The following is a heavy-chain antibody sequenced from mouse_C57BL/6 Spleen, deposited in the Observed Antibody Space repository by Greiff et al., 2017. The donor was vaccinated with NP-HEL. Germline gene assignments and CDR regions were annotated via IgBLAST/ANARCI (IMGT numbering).Heavy chain of an antibody. J-gene: IGHJ2*01. CDR1: GFSLSTFGMG. V-gene: IGHV8-8*01. CDR2: IWWDDDK. CDR3: ARAHYYSSSSYFDY. Sequence: QVQLKESGPGILQPSQTLSLTCSFSGFSLSTFGMGVGWIRQPSGKGLEWLAHIWWDDDKYYNPALKSRLTISKDTSKNQVFLKIANVDTADTATYYCARAHYYSSSSYFDYWGQGTTLTVSS. D-gene: IGHD1-1*01.